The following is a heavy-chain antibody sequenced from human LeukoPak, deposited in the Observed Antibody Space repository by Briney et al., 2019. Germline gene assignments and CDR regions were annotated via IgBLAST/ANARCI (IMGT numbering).Heavy chain of an antibody. Sequence: PSETLSLTCNVSGGSISSYYWSWMRQPPGKGREWIGYIYYSGSTNYNPSLKSRVTISVDTSKNQFSLKLSSVTAADTAVYYCARSSAYGGAFDIWGQGTMVTVSS. D-gene: IGHD3-22*01. CDR1: GGSISSYY. CDR2: IYYSGST. CDR3: ARSSAYGGAFDI. V-gene: IGHV4-59*01. J-gene: IGHJ3*02.